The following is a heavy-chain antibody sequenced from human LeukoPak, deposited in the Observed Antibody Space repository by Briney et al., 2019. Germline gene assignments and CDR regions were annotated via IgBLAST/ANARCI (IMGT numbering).Heavy chain of an antibody. D-gene: IGHD3-10*01. Sequence: GGSLRLSCAASGFTFSSYSMNWVRQAPGKGLEWVSSISSSSSYIYYADSVKGRFTISRDNAKSSLYLQMNSLRAEDTAVYYCARRGITMVRRIIYFDYWGQGTLVTVSS. CDR1: GFTFSSYS. CDR3: ARRGITMVRRIIYFDY. CDR2: ISSSSSYI. J-gene: IGHJ4*02. V-gene: IGHV3-21*01.